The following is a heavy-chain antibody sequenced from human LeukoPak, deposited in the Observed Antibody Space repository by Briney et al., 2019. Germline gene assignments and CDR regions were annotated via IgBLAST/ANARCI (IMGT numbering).Heavy chain of an antibody. Sequence: PGGSLRLSCAASGFTFSTYGMHWVRQAPGKGLEWVALMSYDGSNKYYADSVKGRFTISRDNSKSTLYLQMNSLRAEDTAVYYCAKLGGADNSGYLLDYRGQGTLVSVSS. J-gene: IGHJ4*02. D-gene: IGHD3-22*01. V-gene: IGHV3-30*18. CDR2: MSYDGSNK. CDR3: AKLGGADNSGYLLDY. CDR1: GFTFSTYG.